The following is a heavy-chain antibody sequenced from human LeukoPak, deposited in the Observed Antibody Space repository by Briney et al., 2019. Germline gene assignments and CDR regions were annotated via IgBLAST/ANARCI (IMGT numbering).Heavy chain of an antibody. V-gene: IGHV3-21*01. CDR1: GFTFSTYD. Sequence: GGSLRLSCAASGFTFSTYDMSWVRQAPGKGLEWVSSISSSSSYIYYADSVKGRFTISRDNAKNSLYLQMNSLRAEDTAVYYCARQIAAAGDYWGQGTLVTVSS. CDR3: ARQIAAAGDY. CDR2: ISSSSSYI. J-gene: IGHJ4*02. D-gene: IGHD6-13*01.